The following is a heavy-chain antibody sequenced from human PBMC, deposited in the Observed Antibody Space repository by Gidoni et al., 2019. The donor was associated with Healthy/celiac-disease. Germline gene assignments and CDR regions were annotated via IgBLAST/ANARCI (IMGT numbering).Heavy chain of an antibody. V-gene: IGHV4-59*11. CDR1: GGPMSRHY. CDR2: IYYSGRT. D-gene: IGHD6-19*01. Sequence: QAQLQESGPGLVKPAETLSLTCTASGGPMSRHYWSWIRQPPGKGLEWIGYIYYSGRTNCNPSLKSRVTISVDTSKNQFSLKLSSVTAADTAVDYCAREVGGWYPPGYYDYMDVWGKGTTVTVSS. J-gene: IGHJ6*03. CDR3: AREVGGWYPPGYYDYMDV.